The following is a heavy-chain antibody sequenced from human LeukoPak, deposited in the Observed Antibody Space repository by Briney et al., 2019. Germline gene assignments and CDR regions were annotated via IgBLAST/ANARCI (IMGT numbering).Heavy chain of an antibody. CDR1: GYPFTSYY. D-gene: IGHD3-16*01. Sequence: GASVKVSCKASGYPFTSYYIHWVRQAPGQGLEWVGIINIPSGGSTSYGQKFQGRVTMTRDTSTSTVYMELRSLRSEDTAVYYCTRELGGSYNDYWGQGTPVIVSS. CDR3: TRELGGSYNDY. V-gene: IGHV1-46*01. CDR2: INIPSGGST. J-gene: IGHJ4*02.